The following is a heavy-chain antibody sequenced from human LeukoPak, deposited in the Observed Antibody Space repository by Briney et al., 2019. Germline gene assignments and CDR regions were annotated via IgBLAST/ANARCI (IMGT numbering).Heavy chain of an antibody. D-gene: IGHD4-11*01. Sequence: QPGGSLILSCAASGFTFSSYAMSWVRQAPGKGLEWVSAISGSGGSTYYADSVKGRFTISRDNSKNTLYLQMNSLRAEDTAVYYCAKTDYSPVPYYYYYMDVWGRGTTVTVSS. CDR1: GFTFSSYA. V-gene: IGHV3-23*01. CDR2: ISGSGGST. J-gene: IGHJ6*03. CDR3: AKTDYSPVPYYYYYMDV.